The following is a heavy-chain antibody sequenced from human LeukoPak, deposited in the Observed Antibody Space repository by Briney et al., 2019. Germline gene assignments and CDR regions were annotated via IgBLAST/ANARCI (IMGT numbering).Heavy chain of an antibody. Sequence: GGSLRLSCAASGFTVSSNYMSWVRQAPGKGLEWVSVIYSGGSTYYADSVEGRFTISRDNSKNTLYLQMNSLRAEDTAVYYCARDGGSGSYPAYFDYWGQGTLVTVSS. CDR2: IYSGGST. CDR1: GFTVSSNY. D-gene: IGHD3-10*01. J-gene: IGHJ4*02. V-gene: IGHV3-66*01. CDR3: ARDGGSGSYPAYFDY.